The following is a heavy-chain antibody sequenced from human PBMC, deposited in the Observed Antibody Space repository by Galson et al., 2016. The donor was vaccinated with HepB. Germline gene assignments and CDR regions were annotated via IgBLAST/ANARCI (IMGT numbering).Heavy chain of an antibody. CDR2: ISDSYNYI. J-gene: IGHJ4*02. CDR3: SRLGPIAAADY. V-gene: IGHV3-21*01. Sequence: SLRLSCAAPGFTFNAYGMTWVRQVPGKGLEWVASISDSYNYIYYADSVKGRFTISRDNAKNTLYLQMNSLRAEDTSVYYCSRLGPIAAADYWGQGTLATLSS. CDR1: GFTFNAYG. D-gene: IGHD6-13*01.